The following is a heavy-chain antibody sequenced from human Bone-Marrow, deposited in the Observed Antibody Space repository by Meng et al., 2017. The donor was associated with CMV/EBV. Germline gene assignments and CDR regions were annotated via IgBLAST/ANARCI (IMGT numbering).Heavy chain of an antibody. CDR3: ARSLQLGLEFDN. CDR1: GFTFSSYA. J-gene: IGHJ4*02. CDR2: ISGSGGST. D-gene: IGHD5-24*01. Sequence: GGSLRLSCAASGFTFSSYAMSWVRQAPGKGLEWVSAISGSGGSTYYADSVKGRFTISRDNSKNTLYLQMNSLRAEDTAVYYCARSLQLGLEFDNWGQGTLVTVSS. V-gene: IGHV3-23*01.